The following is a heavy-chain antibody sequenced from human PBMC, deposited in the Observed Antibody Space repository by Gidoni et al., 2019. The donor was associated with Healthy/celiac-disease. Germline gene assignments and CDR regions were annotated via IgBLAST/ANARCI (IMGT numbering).Heavy chain of an antibody. CDR1: GFTFSNYW. CDR2: IKQDGSEK. V-gene: IGHV3-7*01. CDR3: ASITGATGWDFDY. Sequence: EVQLVESGGGLVQPGGSLRLCCAASGFTFSNYWMSWVRQAPGKGLEWVANIKQDGSEKYYVDSVKGRFTISRDNAKNSLYLQMNSLRAEDTAVYYCASITGATGWDFDYWGQGTLVTVSS. J-gene: IGHJ4*02. D-gene: IGHD1-7*01.